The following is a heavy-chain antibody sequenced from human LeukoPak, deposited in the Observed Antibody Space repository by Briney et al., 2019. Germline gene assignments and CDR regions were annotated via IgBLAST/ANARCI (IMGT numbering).Heavy chain of an antibody. CDR1: GGSISSGSYY. D-gene: IGHD3-3*01. CDR2: IYTSGST. J-gene: IGHJ5*02. Sequence: SETLSLTCTVSGGSISSGSYYWSWIRQPAGKGLEWTGRIYTSGSTNYNPSLKSRVTISVDTSKNQFSLKLSSVTAADTAVYYCARERYDFWSGYYNTWGQGTLVTVSS. CDR3: ARERYDFWSGYYNT. V-gene: IGHV4-61*02.